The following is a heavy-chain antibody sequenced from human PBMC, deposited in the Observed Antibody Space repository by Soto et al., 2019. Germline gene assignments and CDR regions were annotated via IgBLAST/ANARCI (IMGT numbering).Heavy chain of an antibody. J-gene: IGHJ6*03. CDR1: GFTFSSYG. Sequence: QVQLVESGGGVVQPGRSLRLSCAASGFTFSSYGMHWVRQAPGKGLEWVAVIWYDGSNKYYADSVKGRFTISRDNSKNTLYLQMNSLRAEDTAVYYCARILRSSSSSGDYYYYMDVWGKGTTVTVSS. CDR2: IWYDGSNK. D-gene: IGHD6-6*01. CDR3: ARILRSSSSSGDYYYYMDV. V-gene: IGHV3-33*01.